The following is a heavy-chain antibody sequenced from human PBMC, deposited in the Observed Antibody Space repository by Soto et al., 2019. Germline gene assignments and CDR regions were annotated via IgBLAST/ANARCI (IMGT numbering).Heavy chain of an antibody. CDR2: ILNGGGTT. CDR1: GFTFSNYA. CDR3: ATTDYYDSSGYYHYHYGMDV. J-gene: IGHJ6*02. D-gene: IGHD3-22*01. Sequence: GGSLRLSCAASGFTFSNYAVTWVRQAPGKGLEWVSAILNGGGTTYYEDSVKGRFTISRDNSKNTLYLQMNSLRAEDTAVYYCATTDYYDSSGYYHYHYGMDVWGQGTTVTVSS. V-gene: IGHV3-23*01.